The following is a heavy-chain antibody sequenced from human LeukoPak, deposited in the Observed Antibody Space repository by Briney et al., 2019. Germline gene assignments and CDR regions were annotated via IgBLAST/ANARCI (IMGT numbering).Heavy chain of an antibody. CDR1: GFTFSSYG. CDR2: ISGSGGST. CDR3: ARDPYSGSYSDYYYYYMDV. V-gene: IGHV3-23*01. Sequence: GGSLRLSCAASGFTFSSYGMSWVRQAPGKGLEWVSAISGSGGSTYYADSVKGRFTISRDNSKNTLYLQMNSLRAEDTAVYYCARDPYSGSYSDYYYYYMDVWGKGTTVTVSS. D-gene: IGHD1-26*01. J-gene: IGHJ6*03.